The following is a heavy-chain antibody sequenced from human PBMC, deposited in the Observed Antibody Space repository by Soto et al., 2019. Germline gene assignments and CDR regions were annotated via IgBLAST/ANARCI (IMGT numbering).Heavy chain of an antibody. J-gene: IGHJ4*02. CDR1: GLSLSNGGLG. V-gene: IGHV2-5*02. CDR2: IYGDDEK. Sequence: QITLTASGPTLVKPTQPLTLTCTVSGLSLSNGGLGVAWIRQPPGKALEWLAIIYGDDEKRYSPSLKTRLTITKDPSKSQVFLTLTNVDPVDTATYYCTHMEWFVFRESDRPDHWGQGTLVTVSS. CDR3: THMEWFVFRESDRPDH. D-gene: IGHD3-3*01.